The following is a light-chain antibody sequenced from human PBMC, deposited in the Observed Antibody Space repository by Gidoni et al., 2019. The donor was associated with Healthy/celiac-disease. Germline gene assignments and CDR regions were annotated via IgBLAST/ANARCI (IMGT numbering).Light chain of an antibody. J-gene: IGKJ2*01. Sequence: DIQMTQSPSSLSASVGDRVTITCRASQSISSYLNWYQQKPGKAPKLLIYAASSLQSGVPSRFSSSGSGAEFTLTISSLQPEDFATDYCRQSYNTPLYAFGQGTKLEIK. V-gene: IGKV1-39*01. CDR2: AAS. CDR3: RQSYNTPLYA. CDR1: QSISSY.